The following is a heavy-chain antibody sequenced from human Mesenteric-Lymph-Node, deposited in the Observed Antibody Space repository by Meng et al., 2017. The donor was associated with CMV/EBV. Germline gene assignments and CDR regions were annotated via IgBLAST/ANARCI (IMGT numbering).Heavy chain of an antibody. CDR2: IQSDGSNK. D-gene: IGHD3-10*01. J-gene: IGHJ2*01. V-gene: IGHV3-30*02. CDR3: ARGGMPDYGSDSFYLSAL. Sequence: GESLKISCAASGFTFSSNGMHWVRQAPGKGLEWVAFIQSDGSNKYYADSVKGRFTISRDNSKNTIYLQMNSLRVDDTAVYYCARGGMPDYGSDSFYLSALWGRGTLVTVSS. CDR1: GFTFSSNG.